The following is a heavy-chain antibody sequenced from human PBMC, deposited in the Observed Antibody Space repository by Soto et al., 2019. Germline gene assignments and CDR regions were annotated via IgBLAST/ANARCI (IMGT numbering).Heavy chain of an antibody. Sequence: QVQLQESGPGLVKPSQTLSLTCTVSGGSISSGGYYWSWIRQHPGKGLEWIGYIYYSGSTYYNPSLKSRVTIAVDTSKNQFSLKLSSVPAADPAVYYCARVRYCSGGSCYPRFDPWGQGTLVTVSS. CDR2: IYYSGST. J-gene: IGHJ5*02. D-gene: IGHD2-15*01. V-gene: IGHV4-31*03. CDR3: ARVRYCSGGSCYPRFDP. CDR1: GGSISSGGYY.